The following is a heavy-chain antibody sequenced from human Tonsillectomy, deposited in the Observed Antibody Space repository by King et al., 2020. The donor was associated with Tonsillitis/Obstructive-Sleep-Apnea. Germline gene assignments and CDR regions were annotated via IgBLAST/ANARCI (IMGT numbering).Heavy chain of an antibody. Sequence: VQLQQWGAGLLKPSETLSLTCGVYGGSFSVYYWSWIRHPPGKGLEWIGEINHRGSTDYNSSLKSRVTISIDTSKNQFSLRLTSVTAADTAVYYCGTTAGDYYYYMDVWGKGTTVTVSS. J-gene: IGHJ6*03. D-gene: IGHD2-2*01. CDR1: GGSFSVYY. CDR3: GTTAGDYYYYMDV. CDR2: INHRGST. V-gene: IGHV4-34*01.